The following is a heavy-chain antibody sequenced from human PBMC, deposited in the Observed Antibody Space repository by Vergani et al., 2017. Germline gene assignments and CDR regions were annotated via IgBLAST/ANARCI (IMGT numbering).Heavy chain of an antibody. Sequence: VQLLESGGGLVQPGGSLRLSCAASGFTFRSYAMHWVRQAPGKGLEWVTLISYDGFNKYYADSVKGRFTISRDNAKNSLYLQMNSLRAEDTAVYYCARDPIITMVRDSLTPQWGQGTLVTVSS. CDR1: GFTFRSYA. CDR3: ARDPIITMVRDSLTPQ. J-gene: IGHJ4*02. V-gene: IGHV3-30*07. CDR2: ISYDGFNK. D-gene: IGHD3-10*01.